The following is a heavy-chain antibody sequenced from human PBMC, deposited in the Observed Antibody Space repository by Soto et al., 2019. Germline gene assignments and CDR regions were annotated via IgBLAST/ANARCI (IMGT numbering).Heavy chain of an antibody. D-gene: IGHD3-10*01. V-gene: IGHV3-23*01. CDR3: AQGFGEFTEHFFDY. CDR1: EFTFSNYA. J-gene: IGHJ4*02. Sequence: EVQLLESGGGLVQPGGSLTLSCAASEFTFSNYAMSWVRQVPGKGLEWVSSITGSGGSTYYADYVKGRFTISRDNSKNTLYLQMNRLRAEDTAVYYCAQGFGEFTEHFFDYWGQGTLVTVSS. CDR2: ITGSGGST.